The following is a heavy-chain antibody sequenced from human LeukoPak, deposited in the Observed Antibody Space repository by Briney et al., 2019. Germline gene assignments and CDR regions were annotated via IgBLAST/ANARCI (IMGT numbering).Heavy chain of an antibody. CDR2: IHYSGST. Sequence: PSETLSLTCTVSGGSIRSSSSSWGWVRQPPGKGLEWIGTIHYSGSTYYNPSLKSRVTISADTSKEQFSLKLNSVTAADTAVYYCARPGESSGYYYFHFDLWGRGTLVTVSS. D-gene: IGHD3-22*01. J-gene: IGHJ2*01. V-gene: IGHV4-39*07. CDR3: ARPGESSGYYYFHFDL. CDR1: GGSIRSSSSS.